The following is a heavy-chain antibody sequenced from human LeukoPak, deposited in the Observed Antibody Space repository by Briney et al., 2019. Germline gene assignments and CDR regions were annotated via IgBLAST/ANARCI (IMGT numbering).Heavy chain of an antibody. D-gene: IGHD6-13*01. Sequence: GGSLRLSCAASGFTFRNYAMSWVRQAPGKGLEWVSAISGSDGRSHYADSVKGRFTTSRDNSKNTLWLQMNSLRAEDAAVYYCAKTAGSNWSFDYCGQGTLVTVSS. V-gene: IGHV3-23*01. CDR2: ISGSDGRS. CDR3: AKTAGSNWSFDY. J-gene: IGHJ4*02. CDR1: GFTFRNYA.